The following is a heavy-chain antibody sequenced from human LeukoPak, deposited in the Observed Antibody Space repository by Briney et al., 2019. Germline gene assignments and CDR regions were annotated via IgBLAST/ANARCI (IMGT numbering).Heavy chain of an antibody. CDR3: ARKYDILTGNDNWFDP. CDR2: INPSGGST. V-gene: IGHV1-46*01. D-gene: IGHD3-9*01. Sequence: ASVKVSCKASGYTFTSYYMHWVRQAPGQGLEWMGIINPSGGSTSYAQKFQGRVTMTRDTSISTAYMELSRLRSDDTAVYYCARKYDILTGNDNWFDPWGQGTLVTVSS. CDR1: GYTFTSYY. J-gene: IGHJ5*02.